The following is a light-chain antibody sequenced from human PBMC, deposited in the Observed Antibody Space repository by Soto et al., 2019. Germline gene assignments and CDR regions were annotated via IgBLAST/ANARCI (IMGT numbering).Light chain of an antibody. CDR2: DAS. CDR1: QDIRKY. Sequence: DIQMTQSPSTLSGSVGDRVTITCQATQDIRKYLNWYHQKPGKAPKLLIYDASSLETGVPSRFSGSGSGTDFTLTISSLQPEDFATYYCQQYDNLPLIFGQGTRLEIK. V-gene: IGKV1-33*01. J-gene: IGKJ5*01. CDR3: QQYDNLPLI.